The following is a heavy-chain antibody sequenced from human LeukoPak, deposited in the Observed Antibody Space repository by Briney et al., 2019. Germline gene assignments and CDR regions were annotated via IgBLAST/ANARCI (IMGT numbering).Heavy chain of an antibody. Sequence: GRSLRLSCAASGFTFRSYAMHWVRQAPGKGLEGVAVISYDGSEKYYADSVKGRFTISRDNSKNTVFVQMNSLRGEDTAVYYCASGAPIPSDKYYFDYWGQGTLVTVSS. V-gene: IGHV3-30*01. CDR2: ISYDGSEK. J-gene: IGHJ4*02. CDR3: ASGAPIPSDKYYFDY. CDR1: GFTFRSYA. D-gene: IGHD1-26*01.